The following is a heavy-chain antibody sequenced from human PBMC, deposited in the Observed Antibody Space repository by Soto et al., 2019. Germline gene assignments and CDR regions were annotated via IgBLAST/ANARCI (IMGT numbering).Heavy chain of an antibody. D-gene: IGHD3-3*01. CDR3: AREPRYYDFWSGYRDY. V-gene: IGHV1-18*01. J-gene: IGHJ4*02. Sequence: ASVKVSCKASGYTFTSYGISWVRQAPGQGLEWMGWISAYNGNTNYAQKLQGRVTLTTDTSTSTPYMELRSLRSDDTAVYYCAREPRYYDFWSGYRDYWGRGTMVAVSS. CDR2: ISAYNGNT. CDR1: GYTFTSYG.